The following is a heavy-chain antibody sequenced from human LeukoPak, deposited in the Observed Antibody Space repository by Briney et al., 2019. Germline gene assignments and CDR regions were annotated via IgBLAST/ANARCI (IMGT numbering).Heavy chain of an antibody. Sequence: GGSLRLSCTASGFTFGDYAMTWVRQAPGKGLEWVGFIRKKGFGGTTEYAASVKGRFTISRDDSNSIAYLQMNSLKIEDTAVYYCARANCVNGVCYHFDYWGQGTLVTVSS. CDR2: IRKKGFGGTT. J-gene: IGHJ4*02. D-gene: IGHD2-8*01. CDR1: GFTFGDYA. V-gene: IGHV3-49*04. CDR3: ARANCVNGVCYHFDY.